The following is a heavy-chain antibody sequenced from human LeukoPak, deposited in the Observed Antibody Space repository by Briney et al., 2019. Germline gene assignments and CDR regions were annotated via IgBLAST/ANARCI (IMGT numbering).Heavy chain of an antibody. J-gene: IGHJ4*02. Sequence: SETLSLTCTVSGGSMNNYYWTWVRQSPEKGLEWIGYISCSGSTNSNPSLKSRVTISLDTSKNQFSLKLTSVTAADTAVYYCASQKLLWFGELSYFDYWGQGTPVTVSS. CDR3: ASQKLLWFGELSYFDY. CDR1: GGSMNNYY. D-gene: IGHD3-10*01. CDR2: ISCSGST. V-gene: IGHV4-59*01.